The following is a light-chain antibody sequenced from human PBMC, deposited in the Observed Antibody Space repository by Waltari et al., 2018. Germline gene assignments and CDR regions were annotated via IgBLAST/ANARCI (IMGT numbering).Light chain of an antibody. V-gene: IGLV2-23*01. CDR3: FSYADGRSLV. J-gene: IGLJ2*01. CDR2: EGT. CDR1: STDLGSSTL. Sequence: QSALTQPASVSGSPGQSITISCTGSSTDLGSSTLVSWYQHHPDKAPKLPIYEGTERPSGISQRFSGSKSGNTASLTISRLQAEDEADYYCFSYADGRSLVFGGGTKLTVL.